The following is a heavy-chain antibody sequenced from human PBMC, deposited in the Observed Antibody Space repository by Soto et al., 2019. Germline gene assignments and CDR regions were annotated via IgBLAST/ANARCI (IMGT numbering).Heavy chain of an antibody. V-gene: IGHV3-23*01. CDR3: TKGPVGY. CDR1: GFTFSSYA. J-gene: IGHJ4*02. Sequence: GVSLRLSCAASGFTFSSYAMSWVRQAPGKGLECVSAISGSGGSTYYADYASGRVTISRDNSKNTLYLQMNSLRAEDTAVYYCTKGPVGYWGQGSLVTVSS. CDR2: ISGSGGST.